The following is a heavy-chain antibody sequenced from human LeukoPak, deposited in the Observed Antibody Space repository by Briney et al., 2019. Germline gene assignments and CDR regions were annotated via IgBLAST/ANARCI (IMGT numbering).Heavy chain of an antibody. D-gene: IGHD3-22*01. J-gene: IGHJ3*02. Sequence: SETLSLICTVSGGSISSSSYYWGWIRQPPGKGLEWIGSIYYSGSTYYNPSLKSRVTISVDTSKNQFSLKLSSVTAADMAVYYCARDFYYYDSGGYSGAFDIWGQGTMVTVSS. CDR3: ARDFYYYDSGGYSGAFDI. CDR1: GGSISSSSYY. CDR2: IYYSGST. V-gene: IGHV4-39*07.